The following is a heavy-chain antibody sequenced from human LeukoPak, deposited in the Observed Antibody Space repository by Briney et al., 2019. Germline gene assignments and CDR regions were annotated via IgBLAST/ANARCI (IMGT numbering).Heavy chain of an antibody. V-gene: IGHV4-34*01. D-gene: IGHD2-21*02. CDR1: GGSFSGYY. J-gene: IGHJ6*02. CDR3: ARGRGRPLLKRYYGMDV. CDR2: INHSGST. Sequence: PSETLSLTCAVYGGSFSGYYWSWIRQPPGKGLEWIGEINHSGSTNYNPSLKSRVTISVDTSKNQFSLKLSPVTAADTAVYYCARGRGRPLLKRYYGMDVWGQGTTVTVSS.